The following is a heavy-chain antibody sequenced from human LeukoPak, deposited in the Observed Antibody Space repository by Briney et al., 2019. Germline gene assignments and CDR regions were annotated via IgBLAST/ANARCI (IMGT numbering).Heavy chain of an antibody. CDR2: ISGSGTST. D-gene: IGHD4-23*01. CDR1: GFIFSSSV. CDR3: AKAYGGDSVGY. V-gene: IGHV3-23*01. Sequence: PGGSLRLSCADSGFIFSSSVMSWVRQAPGKGLEWISSISGSGTSTYYADSVKGRSTISRDNSKNTLYLQVNSLRAEDTAIYYCAKAYGGDSVGYWGQGTLVTVSS. J-gene: IGHJ4*02.